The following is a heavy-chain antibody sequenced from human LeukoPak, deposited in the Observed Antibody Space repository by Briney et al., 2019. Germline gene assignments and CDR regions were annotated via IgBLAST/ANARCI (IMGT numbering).Heavy chain of an antibody. CDR3: ARLAAYYYDSSGPIDALIDY. J-gene: IGHJ4*02. V-gene: IGHV4-39*01. CDR2: IYYSGST. CDR1: GGSISSSSYY. D-gene: IGHD3-22*01. Sequence: SETLSLTCTVSGGSISSSSYYWGWIRQPPGKGLEWIGSIYYSGSTYYNPSLKSRVTISVDTSKNQFSLKLSSVTAADTAAYYCARLAAYYYDSSGPIDALIDYWGQGTLVTVSS.